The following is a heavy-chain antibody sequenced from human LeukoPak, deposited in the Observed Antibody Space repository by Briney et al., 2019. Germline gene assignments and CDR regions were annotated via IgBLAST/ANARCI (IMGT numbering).Heavy chain of an antibody. J-gene: IGHJ4*02. D-gene: IGHD2-2*02. CDR2: SNPNSGGA. Sequence: ASVKVSCKASGYTFTCYYMHWVRQAPGQGLEWMGLSNPNSGGANYAQKFQGRVTMTRDTSISTAYMDLSSLRADDTAVYYCARDYGGFCTSDNCYRTIFDYWGQGTLVTVSS. CDR1: GYTFTCYY. CDR3: ARDYGGFCTSDNCYRTIFDY. V-gene: IGHV1-2*02.